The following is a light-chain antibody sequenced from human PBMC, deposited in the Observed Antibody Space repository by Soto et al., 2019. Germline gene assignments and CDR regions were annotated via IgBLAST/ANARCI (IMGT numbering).Light chain of an antibody. CDR3: QQVNDYPIT. CDR2: TSS. J-gene: IGKJ5*01. Sequence: DIQMTQSPASLSASVGDRVTISCRASQSIGRNLNWYQQKPGKAPTLLIFTSSSLQSGVPSRFSGSGSGTDFILTISSLQPEDFATYHCQQVNDYPITFGQGTRLEIK. CDR1: QSIGRN. V-gene: IGKV1-39*01.